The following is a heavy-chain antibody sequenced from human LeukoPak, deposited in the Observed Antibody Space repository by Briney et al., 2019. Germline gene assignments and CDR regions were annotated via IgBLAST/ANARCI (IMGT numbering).Heavy chain of an antibody. Sequence: GASVKVSCKASGGTFSSYAISWVRQAPGQGLEWMGRIIPILGIANYAQKFQGRVTITADKSTSTAYMELSSLRSEDTAVYYCASREDSLTGYYNAFDIWGQGTMVTVSS. CDR3: ASREDSLTGYYNAFDI. CDR2: IIPILGIA. CDR1: GGTFSSYA. D-gene: IGHD3-9*01. J-gene: IGHJ3*02. V-gene: IGHV1-69*04.